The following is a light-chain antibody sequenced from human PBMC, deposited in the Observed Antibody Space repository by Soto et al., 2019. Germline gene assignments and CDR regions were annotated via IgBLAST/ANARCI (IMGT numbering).Light chain of an antibody. CDR3: QQYGSSPRT. CDR1: QSVSSNF. V-gene: IGKV3-20*01. Sequence: PGERGTLSCRASQSVSSNFLAWYQQKPGQAPRLLIYGASSRASGIPDRFSGSGSGTDFTLTISRLEPEDFAVYYCQQYGSSPRTFGGGTKVDIK. CDR2: GAS. J-gene: IGKJ4*01.